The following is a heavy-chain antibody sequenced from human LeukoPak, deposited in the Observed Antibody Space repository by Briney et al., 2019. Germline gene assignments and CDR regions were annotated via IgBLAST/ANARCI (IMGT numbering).Heavy chain of an antibody. CDR3: AMATWVGGLDY. CDR2: IYRGGST. D-gene: IGHD1-26*01. J-gene: IGHJ4*02. Sequence: GGSLRLSCAVSGFTFSNKSMNWVRQAPGKGLEWVSVIYRGGSTYYADSVKGRFTISRDNSKNTLYLQMNNLRAEDTAVYYCAMATWVGGLDYWGQGTLVTVSS. CDR1: GFTFSNKS. V-gene: IGHV3-66*01.